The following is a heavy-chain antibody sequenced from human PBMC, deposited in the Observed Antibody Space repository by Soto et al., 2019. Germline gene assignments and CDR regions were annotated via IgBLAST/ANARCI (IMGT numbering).Heavy chain of an antibody. CDR3: ARNIWGGYSSLGY. J-gene: IGHJ4*02. D-gene: IGHD5-18*01. CDR1: GGSISSGGYS. V-gene: IGHV4-30-2*01. Sequence: TLSLTCAVSGGSISSGGYSWSWIRQPPGKGLEWIGYIYHSGSTYYNPSLKSRVTISVDRSKNQFSLKLSSVTAADTAVYYCARNIWGGYSSLGYWGQGTLVTLSS. CDR2: IYHSGST.